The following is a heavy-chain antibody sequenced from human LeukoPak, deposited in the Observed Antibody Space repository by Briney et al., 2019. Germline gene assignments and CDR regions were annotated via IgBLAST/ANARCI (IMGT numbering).Heavy chain of an antibody. D-gene: IGHD3-22*01. V-gene: IGHV4-59*01. CDR3: ARAPQSYYYDSSGYYIDY. Sequence: SETLSLTCTVSGGSISSSNWSSIRHPPRKRLQWIGHIYYSGSTNYIPSLKSRVTISVDTSKNQFSLKLSSVTAADTAVYYCARAPQSYYYDSSGYYIDYWGQGTLGTVSS. CDR2: IYYSGST. J-gene: IGHJ4*02. CDR1: GGSISSSN.